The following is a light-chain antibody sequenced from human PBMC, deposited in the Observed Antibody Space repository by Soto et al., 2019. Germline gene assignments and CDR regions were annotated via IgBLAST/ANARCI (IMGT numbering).Light chain of an antibody. CDR1: SSDIGGYKY. CDR3: TSYSRYSVLV. V-gene: IGLV2-14*01. J-gene: IGLJ3*02. CDR2: KVS. Sequence: TVQTRPACVSESPGQSITSSCTGTSSDIGGYKYVSWYQQPPGKAPKLIIFKVSNRPSGVSHRFSGSNSGNTDSLTISGLQAEDEADYYCTSYSRYSVLVFGGGTKVTVL.